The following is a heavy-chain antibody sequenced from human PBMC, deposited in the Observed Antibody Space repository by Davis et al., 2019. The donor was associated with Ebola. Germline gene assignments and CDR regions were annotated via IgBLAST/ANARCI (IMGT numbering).Heavy chain of an antibody. Sequence: GESLKISCAASGFTSAMHWVRQATGKGLEGVVVISYDGSNKYYADSVKGRFTISRDNSKNTLYLQMNSLKTEDTAVYYCTSPRDQLLYFDAFDIWGQGTMVTVSS. D-gene: IGHD2-2*02. CDR2: ISYDGSNK. CDR3: TSPRDQLLYFDAFDI. V-gene: IGHV3-33*05. CDR1: GFTSA. J-gene: IGHJ3*02.